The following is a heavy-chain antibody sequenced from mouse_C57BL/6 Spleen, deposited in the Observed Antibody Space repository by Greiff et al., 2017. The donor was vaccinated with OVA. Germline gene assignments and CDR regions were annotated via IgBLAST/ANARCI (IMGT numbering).Heavy chain of an antibody. J-gene: IGHJ4*01. Sequence: VQLQQSGAELVRPGASVKLSCKASGYTFTDYYINWVKQRPGQGLEWIARIYPGSGNTYYNEKFKGKATLTAEKSSSTAYMQLSSLTSEDSAVYFCARTYGNSYAMDYWGQGTSVTVSS. CDR1: GYTFTDYY. D-gene: IGHD2-1*01. CDR3: ARTYGNSYAMDY. V-gene: IGHV1-76*01. CDR2: IYPGSGNT.